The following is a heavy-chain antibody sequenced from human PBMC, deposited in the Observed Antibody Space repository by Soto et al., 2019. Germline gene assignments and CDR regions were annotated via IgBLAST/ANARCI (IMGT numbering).Heavy chain of an antibody. Sequence: SGPTLVKPTQTLTLTCTFSGFSLSTSGVGVGWIRQPPGKALEWLALIYWDDDKRYSPSLKSRLTITKDTSKNQVVLTMTNMDPVDTATYYCARAYYDILTGYQGFDYWGQGTLVTVSS. CDR3: ARAYYDILTGYQGFDY. D-gene: IGHD3-9*01. CDR1: GFSLSTSGVG. CDR2: IYWDDDK. J-gene: IGHJ4*02. V-gene: IGHV2-5*02.